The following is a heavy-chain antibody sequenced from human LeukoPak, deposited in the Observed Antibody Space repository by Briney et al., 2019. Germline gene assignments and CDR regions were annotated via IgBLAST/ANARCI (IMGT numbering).Heavy chain of an antibody. D-gene: IGHD6-19*01. CDR3: ARGLYSSGWYYVDP. CDR2: ISSSGSTI. Sequence: PGGSLRLSCASSGFSVNNNYVDWVRQAPGKGLEWVSYISSSGSTIYYADSVKGRFTISRDNAKNSLYLQMNSLRAEDTAVYYCARGLYSSGWYYVDPWGRGTLVTVSS. J-gene: IGHJ5*02. CDR1: GFSVNNNY. V-gene: IGHV3-11*01.